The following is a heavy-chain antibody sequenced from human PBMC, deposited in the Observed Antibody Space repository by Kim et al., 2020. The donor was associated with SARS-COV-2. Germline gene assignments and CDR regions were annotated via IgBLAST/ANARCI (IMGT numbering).Heavy chain of an antibody. J-gene: IGHJ2*01. V-gene: IGHV3-23*01. CDR2: ISGSGGGT. Sequence: GGSLRLSCVASGFTFSNYDVGWVRQAPGKGLEWVSGISGSGGGTYYADSVKGRFTISRDNSKNTLYLQMNSLRAEDTAVYYCAKNTVSWFFDVWGRGTLVTVSS. CDR3: AKNTVSWFFDV. CDR1: GFTFSNYD. D-gene: IGHD4-4*01.